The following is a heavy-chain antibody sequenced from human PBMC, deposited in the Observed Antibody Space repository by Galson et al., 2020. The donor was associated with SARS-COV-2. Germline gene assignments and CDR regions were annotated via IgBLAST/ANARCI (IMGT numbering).Heavy chain of an antibody. J-gene: IGHJ4*02. Sequence: GGSLRLSCAASGFTFSSYGMHWVRQAPGKGLEWVAVISYDGSNKYYADSVKGRFTISRDNSKNTLYLQMNSLRAEDTAVYYCAKGVDYYDPVADVSLPPAPRAPDYWGQGTLVTVSS. CDR2: ISYDGSNK. CDR1: GFTFSSYG. CDR3: AKGVDYYDPVADVSLPPAPRAPDY. D-gene: IGHD3-22*01. V-gene: IGHV3-30*18.